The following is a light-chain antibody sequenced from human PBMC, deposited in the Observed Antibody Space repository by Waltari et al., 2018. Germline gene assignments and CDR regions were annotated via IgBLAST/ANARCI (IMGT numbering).Light chain of an antibody. CDR1: QSVSNS. CDR2: DAS. CDR3: QQYGNSPRT. Sequence: EVVLTQSPATLSLSPGERATLSCRARQSVSNSLAWYRQKPGQAPSLLIYDASTRAAGIPDRFSGSGSGTDFTLTIISLEPEDFAVYYCQQYGNSPRTFGQGTEVEIK. J-gene: IGKJ1*01. V-gene: IGKV3-11*01.